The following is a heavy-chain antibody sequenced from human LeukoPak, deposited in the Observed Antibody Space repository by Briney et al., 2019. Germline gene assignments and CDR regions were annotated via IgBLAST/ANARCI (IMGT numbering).Heavy chain of an antibody. V-gene: IGHV1-69*05. CDR2: IIPIFGTA. Sequence: ASVKVSCKASGGTFSSYAISWVRQAPGQGLEWMGRIIPIFGTANYAQKFQGRVTITTDESTSTTNMELSSLRSEDTAVYYCARGAVSSGSYYGSFDYWGQGTLVTVSS. J-gene: IGHJ4*02. CDR1: GGTFSSYA. CDR3: ARGAVSSGSYYGSFDY. D-gene: IGHD1-26*01.